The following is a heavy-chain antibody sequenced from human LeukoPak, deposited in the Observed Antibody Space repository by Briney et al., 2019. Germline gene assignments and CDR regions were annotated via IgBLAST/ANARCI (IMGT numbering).Heavy chain of an antibody. CDR1: GFTVSTNY. CDR2: IYSGGTT. CDR3: AKKMDT. V-gene: IGHV3-66*01. J-gene: IGHJ4*02. Sequence: GGSLRLSCAASGFTVSTNYMSWVRQAPGKGLEWVSVIYSGGTTYYADSVKGRFTISRDNAKNSLYLQMNSLRAEDTAVYYCAKKMDTWGQGTLVTVSS. D-gene: IGHD5-24*01.